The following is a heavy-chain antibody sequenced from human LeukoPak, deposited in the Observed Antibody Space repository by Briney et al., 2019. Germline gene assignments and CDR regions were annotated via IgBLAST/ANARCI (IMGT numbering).Heavy chain of an antibody. V-gene: IGHV3-48*02. CDR1: GFTFSSYS. Sequence: PGGSLRLSCAASGFTFSSYSMNWVRQAPGKRLEWISYISGNSSIIYYTPSVKGRFTISRDNGKYSLYLQMNSLRDDDTAVYFCARGTWDGDRTFDIWGQGAMVTVSS. D-gene: IGHD5-24*01. CDR3: ARGTWDGDRTFDI. J-gene: IGHJ3*02. CDR2: ISGNSSII.